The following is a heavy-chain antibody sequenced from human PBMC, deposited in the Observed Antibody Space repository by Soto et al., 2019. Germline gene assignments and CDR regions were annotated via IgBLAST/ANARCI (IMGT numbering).Heavy chain of an antibody. CDR3: ATGKLELLYFDY. CDR1: GGSISSYY. V-gene: IGHV4-59*01. J-gene: IGHJ4*02. D-gene: IGHD1-7*01. Sequence: SETLSLTCTVSGGSISSYYWSWIRQPPGKGLEWIGYIYYSGSTNYNPSLKSRVTISVDTSKNQFSLKLSSVTAADTAVYYCATGKLELLYFDYWGQGTRVTVSS. CDR2: IYYSGST.